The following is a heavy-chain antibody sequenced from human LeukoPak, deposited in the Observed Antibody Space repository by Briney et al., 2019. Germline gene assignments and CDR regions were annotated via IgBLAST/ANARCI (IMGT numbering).Heavy chain of an antibody. V-gene: IGHV1-2*06. CDR3: AREGRGILTGYYY. CDR2: INPNRCGT. CDR1: GYTFTGYY. Sequence: GASVKVSCKASGYTFTGYYMHWVRQAPGQGLEWMGRINPNRCGTNYAQKFQGRVTMTRDTSISTAYMELSRLRSDDTAVYYCAREGRGILTGYYYWGQGTLVTVSS. D-gene: IGHD3-9*01. J-gene: IGHJ4*02.